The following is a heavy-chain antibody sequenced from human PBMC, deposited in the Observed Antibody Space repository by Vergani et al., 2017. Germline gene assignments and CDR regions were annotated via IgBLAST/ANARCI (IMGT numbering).Heavy chain of an antibody. V-gene: IGHV4-59*08. J-gene: IGHJ4*02. D-gene: IGHD1-26*01. CDR1: GSSISSYY. CDR2: IYYSGST. CDR3: ARGGSYYWIDY. Sequence: QVQLRESGPGLVKPAETLYLTCTVSGSSISSYYWSWIRQPPGKGLEWIGYIYYSGSTNYNPSLKSRVTISVDTSKNQFSLKLSSVTAADTAVYYCARGGSYYWIDYWGQGTLVTVSS.